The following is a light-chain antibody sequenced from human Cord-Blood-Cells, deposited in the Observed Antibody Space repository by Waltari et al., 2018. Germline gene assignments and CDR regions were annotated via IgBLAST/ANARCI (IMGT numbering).Light chain of an antibody. V-gene: IGLV1-40*01. CDR2: GNS. CDR1: SSNIGAGYD. CDR3: QSYDSSLSPWV. J-gene: IGLJ3*02. Sequence: QSVLTQPPSVSGAPGQRVTISCTGSSSNIGAGYDVHWYQQLPGTAPKLLIYGNSKRPSGVPDRFSGSKSGTSASLAITGLQAEDEADYYCQSYDSSLSPWVFGGGTKLTVL.